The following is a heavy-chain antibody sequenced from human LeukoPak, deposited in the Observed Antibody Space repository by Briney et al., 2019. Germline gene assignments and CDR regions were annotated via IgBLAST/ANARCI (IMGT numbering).Heavy chain of an antibody. CDR3: ARQRDILTGYYEGPTFDY. V-gene: IGHV4-34*01. Sequence: PSETLPLTCAVYGGSFSGYYWSWIRQPPGKGLEWIGEINHSGSTNYNPSLKSRVTISVDTSKNQFSLKLSSVTAADTAVYYCARQRDILTGYYEGPTFDYWGQGALVTVSS. J-gene: IGHJ4*02. CDR1: GGSFSGYY. D-gene: IGHD3-9*01. CDR2: INHSGST.